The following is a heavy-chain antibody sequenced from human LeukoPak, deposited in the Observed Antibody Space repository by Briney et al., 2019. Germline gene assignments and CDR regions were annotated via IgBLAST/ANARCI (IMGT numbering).Heavy chain of an antibody. D-gene: IGHD6-19*01. J-gene: IGHJ4*02. CDR3: ARDPGLGYRSGWYQDYFDY. CDR1: GFTFSSYG. V-gene: IGHV3-30*19. CDR2: ISYDGTNK. Sequence: GGSLRLSCAASGFTFSSYGMHWVRQVPGVGLEWVAVISYDGTNKYYSDSVKGRFTISRDNSKNTLSLQMNSLRSDDTAVFYCARDPGLGYRSGWYQDYFDYWGQGTLVTVSS.